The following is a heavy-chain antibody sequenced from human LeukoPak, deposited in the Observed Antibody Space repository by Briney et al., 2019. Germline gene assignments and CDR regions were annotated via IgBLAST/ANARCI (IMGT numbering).Heavy chain of an antibody. CDR3: ARPQRRLGPTDTRRLYYLDS. Sequence: ESLKISFQTSGYRFSSYSIAWVRQMRGKSLEWMGIIYPGDSDTTYSPSFQGQVTISADKSVSTAYIQWSNLQASDTAMYYCARPQRRLGPTDTRRLYYLDSWVQGTLVTVSS. CDR2: IYPGDSDT. CDR1: GYRFSSYS. D-gene: IGHD1-1*01. J-gene: IGHJ4*02. V-gene: IGHV5-51*01.